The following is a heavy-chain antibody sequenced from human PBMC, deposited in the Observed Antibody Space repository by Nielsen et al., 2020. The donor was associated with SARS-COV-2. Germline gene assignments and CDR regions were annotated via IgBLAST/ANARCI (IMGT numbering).Heavy chain of an antibody. Sequence: SVKVSCKASGGTFSSYAISWVRQAPGQGLEWMGGIIPIFGTANYAQKFQGRVTITADEFTSTAYMELSSLRSEDTAVYYCARAIRAYYYDSSGYYYGHHDAFDIWGQGTMVTVSS. CDR2: IIPIFGTA. J-gene: IGHJ3*02. V-gene: IGHV1-69*13. CDR3: ARAIRAYYYDSSGYYYGHHDAFDI. D-gene: IGHD3-22*01. CDR1: GGTFSSYA.